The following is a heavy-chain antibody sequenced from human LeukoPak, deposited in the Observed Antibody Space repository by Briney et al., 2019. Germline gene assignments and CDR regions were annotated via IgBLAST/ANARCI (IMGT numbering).Heavy chain of an antibody. CDR3: ARDEAPEY. J-gene: IGHJ4*02. Sequence: SETLSLTCTVSGYSISSGLYWGWIRQPPGKGPEWIGSIYHSGITYYNPSLKSRVTMSVDTSKNQFSLKLSSVTAADTAVYFCARDEAPEYWGQGTLVTVSS. CDR2: IYHSGIT. CDR1: GYSISSGLY. V-gene: IGHV4-38-2*02.